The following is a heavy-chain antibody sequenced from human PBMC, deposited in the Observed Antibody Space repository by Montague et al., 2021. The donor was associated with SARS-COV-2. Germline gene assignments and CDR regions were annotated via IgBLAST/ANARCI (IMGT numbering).Heavy chain of an antibody. Sequence: SETLSLTCAVYGGSFSVYYWSWLRQSPRNGLEWIAEINHSGTANYNPSLKSRVSITVDTSKNQLPLKLTSVTAADTAMYYCAKEREVVRAARSLVAFDLWGQGTMVTVSS. CDR2: INHSGTA. V-gene: IGHV4-34*01. J-gene: IGHJ3*01. CDR3: AKEREVVRAARSLVAFDL. CDR1: GGSFSVYY. D-gene: IGHD2-2*01.